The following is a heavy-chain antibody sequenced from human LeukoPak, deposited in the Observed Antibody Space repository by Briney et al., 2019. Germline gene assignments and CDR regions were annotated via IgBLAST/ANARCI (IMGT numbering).Heavy chain of an antibody. CDR2: FSGSGGST. Sequence: GESLRLSCAASGFTFSSYAMSWVSQAPGKGLEWVSAFSGSGGSTYYADSVKGRFTISRDNSKSTLCLQMNSLRAEDTAVYYCASHTNSWYFFDYWGQGTLVTVSS. CDR3: ASHTNSWYFFDY. V-gene: IGHV3-23*01. CDR1: GFTFSSYA. D-gene: IGHD6-13*01. J-gene: IGHJ4*02.